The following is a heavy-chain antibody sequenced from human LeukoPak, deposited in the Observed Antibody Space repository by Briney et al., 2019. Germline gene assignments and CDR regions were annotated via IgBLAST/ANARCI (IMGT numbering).Heavy chain of an antibody. CDR2: ISYDGSNK. CDR3: ARGAGKKDRNYDSSGVHGDY. J-gene: IGHJ4*02. D-gene: IGHD3-22*01. CDR1: GFTFSSYA. Sequence: GGSLRLSCAASGFTFSSYAMHWVRQAPGKGLEWVAVISYDGSNKYYADSVKGRFTISRDNSKNTLYLQMNSLRAEDTAVYYCARGAGKKDRNYDSSGVHGDYWGQGTLVTVSS. V-gene: IGHV3-30-3*01.